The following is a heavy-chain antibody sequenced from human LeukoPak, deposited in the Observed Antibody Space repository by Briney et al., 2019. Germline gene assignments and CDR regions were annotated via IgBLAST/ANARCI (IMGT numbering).Heavy chain of an antibody. D-gene: IGHD3-22*01. CDR1: GFTFSSYA. Sequence: GGSLRLSCAASGFTFSSYAMSWVRQAPGKGLEWVSTISGSGGSTYYADSVKGRFTISRDNSKNTLYLQMICLRAEDTAVYYCAKDWVVVVITEIDYWGQGTLVTVSS. V-gene: IGHV3-23*01. CDR2: ISGSGGST. CDR3: AKDWVVVVITEIDY. J-gene: IGHJ4*02.